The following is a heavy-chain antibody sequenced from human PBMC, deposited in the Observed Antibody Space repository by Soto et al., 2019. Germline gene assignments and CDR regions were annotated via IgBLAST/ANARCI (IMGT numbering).Heavy chain of an antibody. V-gene: IGHV5-51*01. CDR3: ARRYYGMDV. Sequence: PXEXLKISCKSSGYXFTSYLLGWVRQMPGKGLEWIGIIYPGDSDTRYSPSFQEQVTISYEKSISTAYLQWSSLKDSDTAMYYCARRYYGMDVWGQGTTATVSS. CDR2: IYPGDSDT. CDR1: GYXFTSYL. J-gene: IGHJ6*02.